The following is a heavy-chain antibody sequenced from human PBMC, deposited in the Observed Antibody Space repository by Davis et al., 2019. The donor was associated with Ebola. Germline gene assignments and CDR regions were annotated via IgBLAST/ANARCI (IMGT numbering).Heavy chain of an antibody. D-gene: IGHD3-22*01. V-gene: IGHV1-69*13. CDR3: ARDRYSDGSGYFVEQSH. Sequence: SVKVSCKASVGTFSSHGISWVRQAPGQGLDWMGGIIPVFGIPKYAQKFQGRVTITADESTSTAYMELSSLRSEDTAVYYCARDRYSDGSGYFVEQSHWGQGTLVTVAS. CDR1: VGTFSSHG. J-gene: IGHJ4*02. CDR2: IIPVFGIP.